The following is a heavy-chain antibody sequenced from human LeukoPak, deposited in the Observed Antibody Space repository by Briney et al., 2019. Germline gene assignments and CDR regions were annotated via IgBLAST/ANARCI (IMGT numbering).Heavy chain of an antibody. CDR3: ASLRKWGGAFDN. CDR1: RGLITNNNYF. Sequence: SETLSLTCTVSRGLITNNNYFWGWIRQAPGKGLEWIGNIFYSGTTYYNPSLPSLKGRITILVDTSKNQYSLKLRSVTAADTAVYYCASLRKWGGAFDNWGQGTAVTVSS. D-gene: IGHD7-27*01. CDR2: IFYSGTT. J-gene: IGHJ3*02. V-gene: IGHV4-39*07.